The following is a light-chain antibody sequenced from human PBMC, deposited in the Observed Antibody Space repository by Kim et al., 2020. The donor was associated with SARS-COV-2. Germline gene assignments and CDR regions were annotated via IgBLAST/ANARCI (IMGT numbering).Light chain of an antibody. V-gene: IGKV1-5*03. CDR2: EAS. CDR1: QTISTW. J-gene: IGKJ2*01. Sequence: DIQMTQSPSTLSASVGDRVTITCRASQTISTWLAWYQQKPGKAPKLLIYEASNLESGIPSRFSGTGSGTEFTLTISSLQPDDFATYYCQQYNSYWGIGKGTKLEI. CDR3: QQYNSYWG.